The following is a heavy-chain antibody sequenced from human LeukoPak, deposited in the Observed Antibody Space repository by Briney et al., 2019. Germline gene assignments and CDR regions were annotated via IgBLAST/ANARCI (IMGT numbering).Heavy chain of an antibody. Sequence: SETLSLTCTVSGGSISSSSYYWGWIRQPPGKGLEWIGSIYYSGSTYYNPSLKSRVTISVDKSKNQFSLRLSSVTAADTAIYYCARLQWFGELSRYMDVWGKGTTVTVSS. V-gene: IGHV4-39*07. J-gene: IGHJ6*03. CDR3: ARLQWFGELSRYMDV. D-gene: IGHD3-10*01. CDR1: GGSISSSSYY. CDR2: IYYSGST.